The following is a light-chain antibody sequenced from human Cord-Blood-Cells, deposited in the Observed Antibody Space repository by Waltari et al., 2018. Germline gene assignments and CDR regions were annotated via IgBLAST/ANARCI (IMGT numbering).Light chain of an antibody. CDR1: SSHIVAGYD. V-gene: IGLV1-40*01. Sequence: QSVLTQPPSVSGAPGQRVTISCTGSSSHIVAGYDVHWYQQLPGTAPKLLIYGNGSLPAGGPDRFSGSKSGTAASLAITGLQAEDEADYYCQSYDSSLSAVVFGGGTKLTVL. CDR2: GNG. J-gene: IGLJ2*01. CDR3: QSYDSSLSAVV.